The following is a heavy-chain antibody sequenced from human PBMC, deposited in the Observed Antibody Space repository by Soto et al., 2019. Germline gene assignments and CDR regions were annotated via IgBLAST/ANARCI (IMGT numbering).Heavy chain of an antibody. Sequence: GGSLRLSCAASGFTVSSNYMSWVRQAPGKGLEWVSVIYSGGSTYYADSVKGRFTISRDNSKNTLYLQMNSLRAEDTAVYYCARDRRLYCGGHCYYYYFDYWGQGTRVTFSS. CDR1: GFTVSSNY. D-gene: IGHD2-21*02. CDR2: IYSGGST. V-gene: IGHV3-53*01. J-gene: IGHJ4*02. CDR3: ARDRRLYCGGHCYYYYFDY.